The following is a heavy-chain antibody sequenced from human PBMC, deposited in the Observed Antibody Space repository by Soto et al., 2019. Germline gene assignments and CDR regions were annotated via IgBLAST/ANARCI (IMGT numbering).Heavy chain of an antibody. CDR3: ATTTLGSGGYYYED. CDR1: GGSFISYA. V-gene: IGHV1-69*11. J-gene: IGHJ4*02. Sequence: QVQLVQSGAEVKKPGSSVKVSCKASGGSFISYAFTWVRQAPGQGLEWMGGIIPMLGTPNYAQRFQDRVTITEDGSTGPAYMELSSLRSEDTAIYYCATTTLGSGGYYYEDWGQGTLVTVSS. CDR2: IIPMLGTP. D-gene: IGHD3-22*01.